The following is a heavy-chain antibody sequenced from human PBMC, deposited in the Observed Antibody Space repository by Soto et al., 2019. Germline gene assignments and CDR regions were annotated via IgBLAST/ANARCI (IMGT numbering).Heavy chain of an antibody. Sequence: ESLKVSIKGSVYSFTSYWINCVRQMPGKGLEWMGRIDPSDSYTNYSPSFQGHVTISADKSISTAYLQWSSLKASDTAMYYCARLLVGATPQQHLYGMDVWGQGTTVTGSS. J-gene: IGHJ6*02. CDR3: ARLLVGATPQQHLYGMDV. V-gene: IGHV5-10-1*01. CDR2: IDPSDSYT. D-gene: IGHD1-26*01. CDR1: VYSFTSYW.